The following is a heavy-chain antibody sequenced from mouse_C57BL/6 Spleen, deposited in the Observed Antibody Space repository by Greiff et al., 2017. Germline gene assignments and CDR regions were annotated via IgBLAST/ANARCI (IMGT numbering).Heavy chain of an antibody. CDR2: IDPNSGGT. Sequence: VQLQQPGAELVKPGASVKLSCKASGYTFTSYWMHWVKQRPGRGLEWIGRIDPNSGGTKYNEKFKSKATLTVDKPSSTAYMQLSSLTSEDSAVYYCATYGNYDWFAYWGQGTLVTVSA. CDR1: GYTFTSYW. V-gene: IGHV1-72*01. D-gene: IGHD2-1*01. CDR3: ATYGNYDWFAY. J-gene: IGHJ3*01.